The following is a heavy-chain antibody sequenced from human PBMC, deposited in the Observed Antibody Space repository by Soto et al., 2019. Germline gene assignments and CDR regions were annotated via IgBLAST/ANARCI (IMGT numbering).Heavy chain of an antibody. V-gene: IGHV4-59*08. J-gene: IGHJ4*02. Sequence: SETLSLTCTVSGGSISSYYWSWIRQPPGKGLEWIGYIYYSGSTNYNPSLKSRVTISVDTSKNQFSLKLSSVTAADTAVYYCARRVAAAGTRGVFDYWGQGTLVTVSS. D-gene: IGHD6-13*01. CDR2: IYYSGST. CDR3: ARRVAAAGTRGVFDY. CDR1: GGSISSYY.